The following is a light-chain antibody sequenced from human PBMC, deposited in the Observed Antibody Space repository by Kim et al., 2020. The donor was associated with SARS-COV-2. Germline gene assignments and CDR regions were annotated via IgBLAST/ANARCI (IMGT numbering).Light chain of an antibody. V-gene: IGKV1-33*01. CDR1: QDISNY. CDR2: DAS. CDR3: QQYDNLPLMYT. J-gene: IGKJ2*01. Sequence: SVGDRVTITCQASQDISNYLNWYQQKPGKAPKLLIYDASNLETGVPSRFSGSGSGTDFTFTISSLQPEDIATYYCQQYDNLPLMYTFGQGTKLEI.